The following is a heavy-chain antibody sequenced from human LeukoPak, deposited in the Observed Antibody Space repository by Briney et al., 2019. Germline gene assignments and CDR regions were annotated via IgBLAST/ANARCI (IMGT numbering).Heavy chain of an antibody. J-gene: IGHJ4*02. CDR1: GFTFSSFA. CDR2: ISYDGSNK. D-gene: IGHD5-18*01. CDR3: ARVGRGYSFNVYYFDY. V-gene: IGHV3-30*04. Sequence: GGSLRLSCESSGFTFSSFAMHWVRQAPGKGLEWVAVISYDGSNKYYADSVKGRFTISRDNSKNTLYLQMNSLRAEDTAVYYCARVGRGYSFNVYYFDYWGQGTLVTVSS.